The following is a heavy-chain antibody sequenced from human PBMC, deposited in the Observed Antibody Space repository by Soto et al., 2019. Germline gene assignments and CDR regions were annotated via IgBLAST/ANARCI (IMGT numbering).Heavy chain of an antibody. D-gene: IGHD3-16*01. CDR2: IYPGDSDT. J-gene: IGHJ6*02. CDR3: ARTRLWGSYYYGMDV. Sequence: GESLKISCKGSGYIFSNYWIGWVRQMPGKGLEWMGIIYPGDSDTRYSPSFQGQVTISADKSISTAYLQWSSLKASDTAMYYCARTRLWGSYYYGMDVWGQGTTVT. V-gene: IGHV5-51*01. CDR1: GYIFSNYW.